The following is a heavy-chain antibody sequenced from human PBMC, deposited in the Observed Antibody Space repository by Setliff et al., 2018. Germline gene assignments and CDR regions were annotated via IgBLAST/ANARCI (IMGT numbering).Heavy chain of an antibody. CDR2: VYYSGTT. CDR3: ARDSALHSYHYDSSGYLDY. J-gene: IGHJ4*02. CDR1: GGSIRTYY. D-gene: IGHD3-22*01. V-gene: IGHV4-59*01. Sequence: LSLPCTVSGGSIRTYYWSWIRQTPVKGLEWIGYVYYSGTTNYNPLFKSRVTISVDRPKNQFSLKLSSVTAADTGVYYCARDSALHSYHYDSSGYLDYWGQGALVTVSS.